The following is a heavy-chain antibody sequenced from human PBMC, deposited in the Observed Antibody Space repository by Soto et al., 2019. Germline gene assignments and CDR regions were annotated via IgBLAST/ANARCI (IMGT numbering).Heavy chain of an antibody. Sequence: SETLSLTCAVYGASFSGHCWTWIRQPPGKGLEWIGYIYYSGSTYYNPSLKSRVTISVDTSKNQFSLKLSSVTAADTAVYYCASGVVVAATGAFDIWGQGTMVTVSS. CDR1: GASFSGHC. CDR2: IYYSGST. D-gene: IGHD2-15*01. CDR3: ASGVVVAATGAFDI. J-gene: IGHJ3*02. V-gene: IGHV4-59*11.